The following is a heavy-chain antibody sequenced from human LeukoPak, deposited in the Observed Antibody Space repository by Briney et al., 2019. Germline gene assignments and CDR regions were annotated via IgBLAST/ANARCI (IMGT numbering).Heavy chain of an antibody. J-gene: IGHJ6*02. V-gene: IGHV3-7*01. Sequence: PGGSLRLSCAASGFTFSSYWMTWVRQAPGKGLEWVANIKQDGSEKYYVDSVKGRFTISRDNAKNSLYLQMNSLRAEDTAVYYCAREVLRYFDWLLPPTGMDVWGQGTTVTVSS. CDR3: AREVLRYFDWLLPPTGMDV. CDR1: GFTFSSYW. D-gene: IGHD3-9*01. CDR2: IKQDGSEK.